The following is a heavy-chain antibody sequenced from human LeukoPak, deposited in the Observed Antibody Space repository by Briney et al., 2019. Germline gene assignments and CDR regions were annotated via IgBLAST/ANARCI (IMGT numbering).Heavy chain of an antibody. Sequence: SKTLSLTCTVSGGSVSKDNFHWGRIRQPPGKGLESIGSSHYGGYPYYNPSLKSRVRISVDTSKYQFSLNLSSVTAADSAVYYCASDASLGYFYAMDVWGKGTTVTVSS. CDR2: SHYGGYP. D-gene: IGHD3-16*01. CDR3: ASDASLGYFYAMDV. CDR1: GGSVSKDNFH. J-gene: IGHJ6*04. V-gene: IGHV4-61*01.